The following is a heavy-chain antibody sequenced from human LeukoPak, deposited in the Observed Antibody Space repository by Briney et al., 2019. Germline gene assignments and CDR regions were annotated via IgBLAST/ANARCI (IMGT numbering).Heavy chain of an antibody. V-gene: IGHV4-39*01. J-gene: IGHJ6*02. CDR3: ARHFSPGWTYHYCMDV. CDR2: IYYSGST. D-gene: IGHD6-19*01. CDR1: GGSISTDSYY. Sequence: SETLSLTCTVSGGSISTDSYYWGWIRQPPGKGLEWIASIYYSGSTYYSASLKSRVTISVDTSRNQFSLKLNSVTAADTAVYYCARHFSPGWTYHYCMDVWGQGTTVTVSS.